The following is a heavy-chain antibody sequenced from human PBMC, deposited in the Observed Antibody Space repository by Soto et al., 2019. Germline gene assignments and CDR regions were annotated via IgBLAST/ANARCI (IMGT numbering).Heavy chain of an antibody. D-gene: IGHD3-22*01. CDR1: GFTFSSYA. J-gene: IGHJ4*02. CDR2: ISGSGGST. V-gene: IGHV3-23*01. CDR3: AKDHDSSTYHPDY. Sequence: GGSLRLSCAASGFTFSSYAMSWVRQAPGEGLEWVSAISGSGGSTYYADSVKGRFTISRDNSKNTLFLQMNSLRAEDTAVYYCAKDHDSSTYHPDYWGQGTLVTVSS.